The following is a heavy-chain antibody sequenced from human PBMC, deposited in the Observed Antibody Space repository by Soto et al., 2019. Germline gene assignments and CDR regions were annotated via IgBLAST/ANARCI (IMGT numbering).Heavy chain of an antibody. CDR3: ARVACGVSGY. D-gene: IGHD2-21*01. Sequence: DVQLVESGGGLVQPGGSLRLSCSASGFTFSNYVMSWVRQAPGKGLEWVANIKQPGSEKYYVDSVKGRFIISRDNAKNSLYPQMNIRRADDTAVYFCARVACGVSGYWGQGTLVTVSS. CDR1: GFTFSNYV. V-gene: IGHV3-7*05. CDR2: IKQPGSEK. J-gene: IGHJ4*02.